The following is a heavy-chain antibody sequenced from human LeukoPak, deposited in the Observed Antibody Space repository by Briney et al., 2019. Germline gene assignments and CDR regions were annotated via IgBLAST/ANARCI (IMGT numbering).Heavy chain of an antibody. V-gene: IGHV1-18*01. Sequence: ASVTVSCKASGYTFTSYGISWVRQAPGQGLEWMGWISAYNGNTNYAQKLQGRVTMTTDTSTSTAYMELRSLRSDDTAVYYCARTDSSGYYYTEMYFDYWGQGTLVTVSS. CDR2: ISAYNGNT. J-gene: IGHJ4*02. D-gene: IGHD3-22*01. CDR3: ARTDSSGYYYTEMYFDY. CDR1: GYTFTSYG.